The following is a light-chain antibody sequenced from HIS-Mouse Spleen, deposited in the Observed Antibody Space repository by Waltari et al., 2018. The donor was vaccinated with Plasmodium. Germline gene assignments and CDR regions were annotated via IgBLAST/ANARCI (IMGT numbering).Light chain of an antibody. Sequence: QSALTQPASVSGSPGQSIPISCTGTSSDVGGYKYVAWYQQHPGKAPKLMIYDVSNRPSGVSNRFSGSKSGNTASLTISGLQAEDEADYYCSSYTSSSNYVFGTGTKVTVL. J-gene: IGLJ1*01. CDR3: SSYTSSSNYV. CDR1: SSDVGGYKY. CDR2: DVS. V-gene: IGLV2-14*03.